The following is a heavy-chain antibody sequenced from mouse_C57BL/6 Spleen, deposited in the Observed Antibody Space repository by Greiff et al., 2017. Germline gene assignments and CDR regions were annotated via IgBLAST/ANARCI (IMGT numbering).Heavy chain of an antibody. D-gene: IGHD2-5*01. Sequence: QVQLQQPGAELVKPRASVKLSCKASGYTFTSYWMHWVKQRPGQGLEWIGMIHPNSGSTNYNEKFKSKATLTVDKSSSTAYMQLSSLTSEDSAVYYCARSYSNLGNWYFDVWGTGTTVTVSS. CDR1: GYTFTSYW. CDR3: ARSYSNLGNWYFDV. CDR2: IHPNSGST. V-gene: IGHV1-64*01. J-gene: IGHJ1*03.